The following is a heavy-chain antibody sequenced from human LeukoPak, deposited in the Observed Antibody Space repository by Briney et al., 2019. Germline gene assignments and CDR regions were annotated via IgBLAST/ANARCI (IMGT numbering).Heavy chain of an antibody. CDR3: ARGAAGHFDY. J-gene: IGHJ4*02. CDR2: ISTSGGNT. D-gene: IGHD6-19*01. CDR1: GFTFSSYA. V-gene: IGHV3-23*01. Sequence: GGSLRLSCAASGFTFSSYAFTWVRQAPGKGLEWVSTISTSGGNTYYADSVKGRFTVSRDNSKNTLYLQTNSLTAEDTAVYYCARGAAGHFDYWGQGTLVAVSS.